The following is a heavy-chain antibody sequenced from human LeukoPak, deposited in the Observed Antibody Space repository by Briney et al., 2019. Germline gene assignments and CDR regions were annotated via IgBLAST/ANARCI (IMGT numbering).Heavy chain of an antibody. J-gene: IGHJ5*02. CDR2: IIPIFGTT. CDR3: ARDSYYHDSSGYYYLTNWFDP. D-gene: IGHD3-22*01. CDR1: GGSFSSFA. V-gene: IGHV1-69*01. Sequence: AASVKVSCKASGGSFSSFAISWVRQAPGQGLEWMGGIIPIFGTTNYAQKFQGRVTITADGFTSTAYLELTSLRAEDTAVYYCARDSYYHDSSGYYYLTNWFDPWGQGTLVTVSS.